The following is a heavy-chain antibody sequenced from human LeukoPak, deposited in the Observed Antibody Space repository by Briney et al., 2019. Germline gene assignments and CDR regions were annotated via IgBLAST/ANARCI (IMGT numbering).Heavy chain of an antibody. CDR1: GGTFSSYA. V-gene: IGHV1-18*01. D-gene: IGHD3-3*01. Sequence: ASVKVSCKASGGTFSSYAISWVRQAPGQGLEWMGWISAYNGNTNYAQKLQGRVTMTTDTSTSTAYMELRSLRSDDTAVYYCARPGNYDFWSGYYPFDYWGQGTLVTVSS. CDR2: ISAYNGNT. J-gene: IGHJ4*02. CDR3: ARPGNYDFWSGYYPFDY.